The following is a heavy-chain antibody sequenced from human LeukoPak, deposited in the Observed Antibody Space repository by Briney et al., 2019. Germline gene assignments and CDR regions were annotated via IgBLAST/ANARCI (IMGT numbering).Heavy chain of an antibody. CDR1: GFTFSSYG. V-gene: IGHV3-30*02. CDR3: AKGAGGRYCSSTSCYPGAY. J-gene: IGHJ4*02. Sequence: GGSLRLSCAASGFTFSSYGMHWVRQAPGKGLEWVAFIRYDGSNKYYADSVKGRFTISRDNSKNTLYLQMNSLRAEDTAVYYCAKGAGGRYCSSTSCYPGAYWGQGTLVTVSS. D-gene: IGHD2-2*01. CDR2: IRYDGSNK.